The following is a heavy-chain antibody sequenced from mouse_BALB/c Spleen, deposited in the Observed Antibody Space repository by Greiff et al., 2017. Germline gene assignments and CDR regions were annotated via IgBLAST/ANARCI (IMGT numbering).Heavy chain of an antibody. CDR3: ARSPSTMITHYYAMDY. CDR2: ISYSGST. Sequence: EVQRVESGPGLVKPSQSLSLTCTVTGYSITSDYAWNWIRQFPGNKLEWMGYISYSGSTSYNPSLKSRISITRDTSKNQFFLQLNSVTTEDTATYYCARSPSTMITHYYAMDYWGQGTSVTVSS. D-gene: IGHD2-4*01. CDR1: GYSITSDYA. V-gene: IGHV3-2*02. J-gene: IGHJ4*01.